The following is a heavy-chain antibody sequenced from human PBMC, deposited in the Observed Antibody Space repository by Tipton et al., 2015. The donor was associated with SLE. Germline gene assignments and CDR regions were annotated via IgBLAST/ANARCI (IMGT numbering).Heavy chain of an antibody. CDR2: ISYDGSNK. V-gene: IGHV3-30*19. CDR3: VRDDEGFDH. Sequence: SLRLSCAASGFTFSNYGMHWVRQAPGKGLEWVAVISYDGSNKYYADSVKGRFTISRDNSKNTLYLQMNSLRPDDSAVYFCVRDDEGFDHWGQGARVTVSS. J-gene: IGHJ4*02. CDR1: GFTFSNYG.